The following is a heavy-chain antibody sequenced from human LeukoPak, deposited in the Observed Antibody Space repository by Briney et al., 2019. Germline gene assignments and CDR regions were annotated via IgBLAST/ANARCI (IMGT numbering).Heavy chain of an antibody. CDR2: ISGSGGST. V-gene: IGHV3-23*01. Sequence: GGSLRLSCAASGFTFSDYYMSWIRQAPGKGLEWVSGISGSGGSTYYADSVKGRFTISRDNSKNTLYLQMNSLRAGDTAVYYCAKAMGATLFDYWGQGTLVTVSS. J-gene: IGHJ4*02. D-gene: IGHD1-26*01. CDR3: AKAMGATLFDY. CDR1: GFTFSDYY.